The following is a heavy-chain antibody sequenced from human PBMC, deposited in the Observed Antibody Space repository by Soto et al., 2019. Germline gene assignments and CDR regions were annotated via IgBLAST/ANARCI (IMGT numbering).Heavy chain of an antibody. J-gene: IGHJ6*03. CDR2: MNPKTGNT. CDR3: ARLSEDSSSSNFCYYYMDV. D-gene: IGHD6-6*01. V-gene: IGHV1-8*01. Sequence: QVQLVQSGAEVKKPGASMKVSCKASGYTFTRYDISWVRQATGQGLEWMGWMNPKTGNTGYAEKFQGRVTMTRNTSISTAYMELSNLRSEDTAVFYCARLSEDSSSSNFCYYYMDVWGKGTTVTVSS. CDR1: GYTFTRYD.